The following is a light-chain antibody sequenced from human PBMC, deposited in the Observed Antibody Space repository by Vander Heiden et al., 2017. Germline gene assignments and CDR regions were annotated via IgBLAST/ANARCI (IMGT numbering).Light chain of an antibody. J-gene: IGLJ3*02. V-gene: IGLV1-44*01. CDR1: SSNIGSNT. CDR2: SNN. Sequence: QSVLTQPPSASGTPGQRVTISCSGSSSNIGSNTVNWYQQLPGTAPKLLIYSNNQRTSGVPDRFSGSKSGTSASLAISGLQSEEEADYYCAAWDDSLNGWVFGGGTKLTVL. CDR3: AAWDDSLNGWV.